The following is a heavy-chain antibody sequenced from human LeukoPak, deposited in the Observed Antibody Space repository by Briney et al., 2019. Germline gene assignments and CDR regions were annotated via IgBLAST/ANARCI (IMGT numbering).Heavy chain of an antibody. D-gene: IGHD3-3*01. CDR2: IIPIFGTA. CDR1: GGTFSSYA. J-gene: IGHJ6*02. Sequence: ASVKVSCKASGGTFSSYAISWVRQAPGQGLEWMGGIIPIFGTANYAQKFQGRVTITADESTSTAYMELSSLRSEDTAVYYCARAPSPPRTFGVVHYYYYGMDVWGQGTTVTVSS. V-gene: IGHV1-69*13. CDR3: ARAPSPPRTFGVVHYYYYGMDV.